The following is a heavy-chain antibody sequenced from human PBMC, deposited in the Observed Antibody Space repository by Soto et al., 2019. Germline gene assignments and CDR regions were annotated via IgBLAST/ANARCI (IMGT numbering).Heavy chain of an antibody. CDR3: ARGSFGIAVGGTMGH. D-gene: IGHD6-19*01. CDR1: GYTFTSYG. CDR2: ISAYNGNT. Sequence: GASVKVSCKASGYTFTSYGISWVRQAPGQGLEWMGWISAYNGNTNYAQKLQGRVTMTTDTSTSTAYMELRSLGSDDTAVYYCARGSFGIAVGGTMGHWGQGTLVTVSS. J-gene: IGHJ4*02. V-gene: IGHV1-18*01.